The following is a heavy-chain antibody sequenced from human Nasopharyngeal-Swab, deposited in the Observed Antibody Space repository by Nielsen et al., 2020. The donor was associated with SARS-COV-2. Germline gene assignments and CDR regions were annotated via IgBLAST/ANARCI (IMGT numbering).Heavy chain of an antibody. V-gene: IGHV1-2*06. D-gene: IGHD6-25*01. CDR3: ARVGPSGYYYGMDV. J-gene: IGHJ6*02. CDR2: INPNSGGT. Sequence: WVRQAPGQGLGWMGRINPNSGGTNYAQKFQGRVTMTRDTSISTAYMELSRLRSDDTAVYYCARVGPSGYYYGMDVWGQGTTVTVS.